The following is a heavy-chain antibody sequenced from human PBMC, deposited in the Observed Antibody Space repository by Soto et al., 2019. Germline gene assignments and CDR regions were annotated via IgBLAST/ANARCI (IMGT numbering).Heavy chain of an antibody. Sequence: SETLSLSSTGSGGAISRSSHYWGWIRQPPGKGLESIGTISYSGGTFYNPSLRSRVTISVDTSTNQFSLQLRSVSAADTAMYYCARHPWYSPFDSWGQGTLLTVS. CDR3: ARHPWYSPFDS. V-gene: IGHV4-39*01. CDR2: ISYSGGT. CDR1: GGAISRSSHY. J-gene: IGHJ4*02. D-gene: IGHD6-13*01.